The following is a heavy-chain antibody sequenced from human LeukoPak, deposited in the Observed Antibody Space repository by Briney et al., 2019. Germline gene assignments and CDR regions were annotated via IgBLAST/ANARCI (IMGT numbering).Heavy chain of an antibody. Sequence: SETLSLTCTVSGGSISSYYWSWIRQPPGKGLEWMGYIYYSGSTNYNPSLKSRVTISVDTSKNQFSLKLTSVTAADTAVYYCARETETTSTPFDYWGQGTLVTVSS. V-gene: IGHV4-59*01. CDR3: ARETETTSTPFDY. D-gene: IGHD1-7*01. CDR1: GGSISSYY. J-gene: IGHJ4*02. CDR2: IYYSGST.